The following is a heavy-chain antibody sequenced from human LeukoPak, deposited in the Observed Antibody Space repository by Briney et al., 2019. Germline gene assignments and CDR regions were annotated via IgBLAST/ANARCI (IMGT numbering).Heavy chain of an antibody. V-gene: IGHV3-30*04. D-gene: IGHD3-22*01. CDR2: ISYNGSNK. CDR1: GFTFSSYA. J-gene: IGHJ4*02. Sequence: GRSLRLSCAAFGFTFSSYAMHWVRQAPGKGLEWVSVISYNGSNKYYADCVKGRLTICRENSKNTLYLEMNSLRAEDTAVYYCARGRHHDSCGYYLGAIDYWGQGTLVTVSS. CDR3: ARGRHHDSCGYYLGAIDY.